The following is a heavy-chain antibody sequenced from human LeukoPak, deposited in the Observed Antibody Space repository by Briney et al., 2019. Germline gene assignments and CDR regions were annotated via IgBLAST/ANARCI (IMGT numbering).Heavy chain of an antibody. Sequence: GGSLRLSCAASGFTFSSYAMSWVRQAPGKGLEWVSAISGSGGSTYYADSVKGRFTISRDNSKNTLYLQMNSLRAEDTAVYYCAKFGRAARGYYYYYYMDVWGKGTTVTVSS. V-gene: IGHV3-23*01. CDR2: ISGSGGST. J-gene: IGHJ6*03. CDR3: AKFGRAARGYYYYYYMDV. D-gene: IGHD6-6*01. CDR1: GFTFSSYA.